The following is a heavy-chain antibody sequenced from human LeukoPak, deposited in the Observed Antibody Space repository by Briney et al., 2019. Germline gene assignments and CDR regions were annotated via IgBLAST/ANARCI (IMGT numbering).Heavy chain of an antibody. Sequence: SETLSVTCTVSGGSISSSNSYWGWIRQPPGKGLEWIGSIYYSGNTYYNASLKSRVTISVDTSKNQFSLKLSSVTAADTAVYYCATWGEQQLVRVDYWGQGTLVTVSS. CDR3: ATWGEQQLVRVDY. J-gene: IGHJ4*02. D-gene: IGHD6-13*01. CDR1: GGSISSSNSY. V-gene: IGHV4-39*07. CDR2: IYYSGNT.